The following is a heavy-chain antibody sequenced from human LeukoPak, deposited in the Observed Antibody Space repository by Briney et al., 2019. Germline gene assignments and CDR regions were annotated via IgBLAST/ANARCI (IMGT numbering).Heavy chain of an antibody. CDR3: AHETSRGGYPLA. D-gene: IGHD2-15*01. Sequence: KESGPTLVKPTQTLTLTCTFSGFSLSTGGVGVGWIRQPPGKALEWLALIYWNDDKRYSPPLKSRLTITKDTSKNQVVLTMTNMDPVDTATYYCAHETSRGGYPLAWGQGTLVTVSS. CDR2: IYWNDDK. J-gene: IGHJ5*02. V-gene: IGHV2-5*01. CDR1: GFSLSTGGVG.